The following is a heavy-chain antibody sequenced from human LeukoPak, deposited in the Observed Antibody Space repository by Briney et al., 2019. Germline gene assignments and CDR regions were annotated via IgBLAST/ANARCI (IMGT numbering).Heavy chain of an antibody. J-gene: IGHJ5*02. CDR2: INPNSGGT. CDR3: ARDRGIFGVVIIYNWFDP. Sequence: ASVKVSCKASGYTFTGYYMHWVRQAPGQGLEWMGWINPNSGGTNYAQKFQGRVTMTRDTSISTAYMELSRLRSDDTAVYYCARDRGIFGVVIIYNWFDPWGQGTLVTVSS. D-gene: IGHD3-3*01. CDR1: GYTFTGYY. V-gene: IGHV1-2*02.